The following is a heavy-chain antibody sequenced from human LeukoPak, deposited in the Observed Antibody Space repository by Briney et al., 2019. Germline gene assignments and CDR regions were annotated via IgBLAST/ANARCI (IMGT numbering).Heavy chain of an antibody. CDR3: AREGGLWFGEPRYYFDY. Sequence: SVKVSCKASGGTFSSYAISWVRQAPGQGLEWMGGIIPIFGTANYAQKFQGRVTITADESTSTAYMELSSLRSEDTAAYYCAREGGLWFGEPRYYFDYWGQGTLVTVSS. CDR2: IIPIFGTA. V-gene: IGHV1-69*13. J-gene: IGHJ4*02. D-gene: IGHD3-10*01. CDR1: GGTFSSYA.